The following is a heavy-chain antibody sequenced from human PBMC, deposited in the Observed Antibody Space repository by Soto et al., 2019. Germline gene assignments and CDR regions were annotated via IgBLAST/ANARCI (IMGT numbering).Heavy chain of an antibody. CDR3: ARVRGSSLIDY. V-gene: IGHV4-30-2*01. CDR2: IYHSGST. J-gene: IGHJ4*02. Sequence: PSETLSLTCAVSGGSISRGGYSGSWIRQPPGKGLEWIGYIYHSGSTYYNPSLKSRVTISVDRSKNQFSLKLSSVTAADTAVYYCARVRGSSLIDYWGQGTLVTVSS. CDR1: GGSISRGGYS. D-gene: IGHD6-13*01.